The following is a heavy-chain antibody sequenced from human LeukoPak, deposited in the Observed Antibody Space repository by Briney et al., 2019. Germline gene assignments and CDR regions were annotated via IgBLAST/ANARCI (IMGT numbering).Heavy chain of an antibody. V-gene: IGHV3-23*01. J-gene: IGHJ4*02. CDR3: AKNIYRIAVAGPFDY. CDR2: ISGSGGST. CDR1: GFTFSSYA. D-gene: IGHD6-19*01. Sequence: GGSLRLSCAASGFTFSSYAMSWVRQAPGKGLEWVSAISGSGGSTYYADSVKGRFIISRDNSKNTLYLQMNSLRAEDTAVYYCAKNIYRIAVAGPFDYWGQGTLVTVSS.